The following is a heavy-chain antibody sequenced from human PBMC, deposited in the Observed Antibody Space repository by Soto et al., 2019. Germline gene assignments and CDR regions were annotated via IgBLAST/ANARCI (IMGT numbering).Heavy chain of an antibody. Sequence: ASVKVSCKASGYTFTSYYMHWVRQAPGQGLEWMGIINPSGGSTSYAQKFQGRVTMTRDTSTSTVYMELSSLRSEDTAVYYCARDGRAATVVTRPYYYFDYWGQGTLVTVS. V-gene: IGHV1-46*01. D-gene: IGHD4-17*01. J-gene: IGHJ4*02. CDR2: INPSGGST. CDR3: ARDGRAATVVTRPYYYFDY. CDR1: GYTFTSYY.